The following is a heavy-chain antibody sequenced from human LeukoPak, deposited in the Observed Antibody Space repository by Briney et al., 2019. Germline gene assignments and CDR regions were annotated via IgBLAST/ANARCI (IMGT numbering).Heavy chain of an antibody. CDR3: ARGWGYDSSSSDY. Sequence: GGSLRLSCAGSGFTFDDYGMSWVRQAPGKGLEWVSSIHWDGGRTRYADSVQGRFIISRDNANNFLYLQMNSLRAEDTALYFCARGWGYDSSSSDYWGQGTLVTVSS. V-gene: IGHV3-20*04. J-gene: IGHJ4*02. D-gene: IGHD6-6*01. CDR2: IHWDGGRT. CDR1: GFTFDDYG.